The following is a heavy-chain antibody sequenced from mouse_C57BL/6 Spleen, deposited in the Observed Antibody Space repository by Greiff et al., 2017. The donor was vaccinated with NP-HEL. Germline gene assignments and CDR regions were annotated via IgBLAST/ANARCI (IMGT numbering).Heavy chain of an antibody. CDR3: ARQGITTVPYFDY. CDR2: ISGGGGNT. D-gene: IGHD1-1*01. CDR1: GFTFSSYT. J-gene: IGHJ2*01. Sequence: EVKLMESGGGLVKPGGSLKLSCAASGFTFSSYTMSWVRQTPEKRLEWVATISGGGGNTYYPDSVKGRFTISRDNAKNTLYLQRSSLRSEDTALYYCARQGITTVPYFDYWGQGTTLTVSS. V-gene: IGHV5-9*01.